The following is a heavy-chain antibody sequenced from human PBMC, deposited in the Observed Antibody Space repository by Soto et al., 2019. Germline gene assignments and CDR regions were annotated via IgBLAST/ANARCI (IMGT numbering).Heavy chain of an antibody. V-gene: IGHV5-51*01. D-gene: IGHD3-9*01. J-gene: IGHJ6*04. CDR1: GYTFSTYW. CDR2: IYPGDSDI. Sequence: GESLKISCKGSGYTFSTYWIGWVRQMPGKGLEWMGIIYPGDSDIKYSPSLQGQVTISADKSISTAYLQWSSLKASDTAMYFCARLTGWPYYHSLGVWGKGTTVTVSS. CDR3: ARLTGWPYYHSLGV.